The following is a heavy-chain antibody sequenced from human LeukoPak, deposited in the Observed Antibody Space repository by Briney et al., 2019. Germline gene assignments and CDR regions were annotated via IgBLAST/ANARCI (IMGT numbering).Heavy chain of an antibody. Sequence: GGSLRLSCGVSGYTFSKAWMSWVRQAPGKGLEWVAVISYDGSNKYYADSVKGRFTISRDNSKNTLYLQMNSLRAEDTAVYYCARALVSSGYRNPVIDYWGQGTLVTVSS. V-gene: IGHV3-30*19. CDR2: ISYDGSNK. J-gene: IGHJ4*02. CDR1: GYTFSKAW. D-gene: IGHD3-22*01. CDR3: ARALVSSGYRNPVIDY.